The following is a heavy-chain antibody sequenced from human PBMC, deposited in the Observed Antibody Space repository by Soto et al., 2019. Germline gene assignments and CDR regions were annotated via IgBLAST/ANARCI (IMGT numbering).Heavy chain of an antibody. Sequence: PSETLSLTCSIYSGSFSGYYWSWIRQPPGKGLEWIGEISQSGNTNYSPSLKSRVSISIDTSKKQFSLNLASESAADTAVYYCARAPKVSGSSQTRPDFWGQGTLVTVSS. CDR2: ISQSGNT. CDR3: ARAPKVSGSSQTRPDF. J-gene: IGHJ4*02. V-gene: IGHV4-34*01. D-gene: IGHD6-6*01. CDR1: SGSFSGYY.